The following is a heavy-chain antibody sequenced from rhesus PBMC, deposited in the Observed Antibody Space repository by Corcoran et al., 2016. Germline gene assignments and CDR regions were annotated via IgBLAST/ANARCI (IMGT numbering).Heavy chain of an antibody. CDR1: GGSISSNY. CDR2: IFGGSGST. D-gene: IGHD6-43*01. Sequence: QVQLQESGPGLVKPSETLSLTCAVSGGSISSNYWSWIRPSPGKGREWIGYIFGGSGSTSYNPSLKSRVTISTDTSKNQFSLKLSSVTAADTAVYYCARYALYSSSTEGFDYWGQGVLVTVSS. CDR3: ARYALYSSSTEGFDY. V-gene: IGHV4-147*01. J-gene: IGHJ4*01.